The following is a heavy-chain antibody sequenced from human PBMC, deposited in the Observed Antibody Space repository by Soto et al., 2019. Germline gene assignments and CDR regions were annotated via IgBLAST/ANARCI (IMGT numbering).Heavy chain of an antibody. Sequence: GETLKLSCKGSGYSFTSYWNSWGRQIPGKGLEWMGRIDPSDSYTNYSPSFQGHVTISADKSSSTADLEWSSLRASDTAMYDCARRTIAAAGKGFDYWGQGTLGTVFS. J-gene: IGHJ4*02. D-gene: IGHD6-13*01. CDR2: IDPSDSYT. CDR3: ARRTIAAAGKGFDY. CDR1: GYSFTSYW. V-gene: IGHV5-10-1*01.